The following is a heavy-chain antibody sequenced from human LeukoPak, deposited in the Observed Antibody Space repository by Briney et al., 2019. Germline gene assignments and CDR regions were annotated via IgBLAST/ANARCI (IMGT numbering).Heavy chain of an antibody. CDR2: ISSSSSYI. Sequence: GGSLRLSCAASGFTFSSYSMNWVRQAPGKGLEWVSSISSSSSYIYYANSVKGRSTITRDNAKKSLYLQMNSLRAEDTAVYYCARGRGDYDILTGYHPNWGQGTLVTVSS. J-gene: IGHJ4*02. V-gene: IGHV3-21*01. CDR1: GFTFSSYS. D-gene: IGHD3-9*01. CDR3: ARGRGDYDILTGYHPN.